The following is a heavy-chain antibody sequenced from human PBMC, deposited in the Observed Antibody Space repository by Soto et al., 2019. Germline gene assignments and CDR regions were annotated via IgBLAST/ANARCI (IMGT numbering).Heavy chain of an antibody. D-gene: IGHD2-15*01. CDR2: IHHHEST. V-gene: IGHV4-4*02. Sequence: SDTLTLTSAYPGGNIRNTNSSNRVRDSPGKGMEWIGEIHHHESTNYNPSLKSRVTISVDKCKNEFSLKVKSVTAADTAVYYCACRVEDISYDYYGMDVWGQGTTVIVS. J-gene: IGHJ6*02. CDR1: GGNIRNTNS. CDR3: ACRVEDISYDYYGMDV.